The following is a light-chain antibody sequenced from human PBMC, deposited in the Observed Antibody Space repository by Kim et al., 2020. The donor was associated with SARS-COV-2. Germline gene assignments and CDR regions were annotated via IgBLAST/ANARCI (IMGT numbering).Light chain of an antibody. J-gene: IGKJ4*01. CDR1: QCASDYY. CDR2: GPS. Sequence: PPGETATLACRARQCASDYYLAWYRQKPGQARTLLIYGPSNRHTGIPDRFSGSGSGTYFTLTISRLEPEDFAVYYCHQDGGSLTFGGGTKVDIK. V-gene: IGKV3-20*01. CDR3: HQDGGSLT.